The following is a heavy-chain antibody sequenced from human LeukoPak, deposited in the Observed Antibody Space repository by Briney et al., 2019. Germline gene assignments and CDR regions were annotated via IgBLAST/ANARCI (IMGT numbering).Heavy chain of an antibody. D-gene: IGHD1-26*01. CDR2: IYYSGST. Sequence: SETLSLTCTVSGGSISNSSSYWGWIRQPPGKGLEWIGSIYYSGSTYYNPSLKSRVTISVDTSKNQFSLKLSSATAADTAVYYCARHSPVGIFYFDYWGQGTLVTVSS. J-gene: IGHJ4*02. V-gene: IGHV4-39*01. CDR1: GGSISNSSSY. CDR3: ARHSPVGIFYFDY.